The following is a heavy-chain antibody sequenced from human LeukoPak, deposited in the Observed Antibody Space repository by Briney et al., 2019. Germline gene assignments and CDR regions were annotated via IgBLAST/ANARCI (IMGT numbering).Heavy chain of an antibody. V-gene: IGHV4-4*09. CDR1: RGSISIYS. J-gene: IGHJ6*03. Sequence: SETLSLTCTASRGSISIYSWSWVRQPPGKGLEWIGYMYSGGSLSYNPSLKSRVTISLDTSKNQFSLELSSVTAADTAVYYCASSRPVVLPGRTYYSYYYYMDVWGKGTAVTVSS. CDR3: ASSRPVVLPGRTYYSYYYYMDV. D-gene: IGHD2-2*01. CDR2: MYSGGSL.